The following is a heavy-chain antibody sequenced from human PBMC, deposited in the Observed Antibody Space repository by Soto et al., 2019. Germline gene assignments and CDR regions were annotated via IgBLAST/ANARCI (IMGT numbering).Heavy chain of an antibody. Sequence: SETLSLTCTVSGGSISSYYWSWIRQPPGKGLEWIGYIYYGGSTNYNPSLKSRVTISVDTSKNQFSLKLSSVTAADTAVYYCASLSDYSAYFDYWGQGTLVTVSS. V-gene: IGHV4-59*08. CDR2: IYYGGST. CDR1: GGSISSYY. J-gene: IGHJ4*02. D-gene: IGHD4-17*01. CDR3: ASLSDYSAYFDY.